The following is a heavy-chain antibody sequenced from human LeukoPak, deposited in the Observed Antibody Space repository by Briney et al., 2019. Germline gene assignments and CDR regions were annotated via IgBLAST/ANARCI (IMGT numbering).Heavy chain of an antibody. V-gene: IGHV3-74*01. CDR2: INSDGSST. D-gene: IGHD6-13*01. CDR1: GFTFSSYW. Sequence: GGSLRLSCAASGFTFSSYWMHWVRQAPGKGLVWVSRINSDGSSTSYADSVKGRFTISRDNAKNTLYLQMNSLRAEDTAVYYCARGKARWVAAAGTGYFDYWGQGTLVTVSS. CDR3: ARGKARWVAAAGTGYFDY. J-gene: IGHJ4*02.